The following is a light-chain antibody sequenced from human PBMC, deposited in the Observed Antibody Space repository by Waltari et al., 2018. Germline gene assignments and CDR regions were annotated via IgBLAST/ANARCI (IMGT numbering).Light chain of an antibody. CDR1: ETISNW. CDR3: QEYIGGT. CDR2: LAT. V-gene: IGKV1-5*03. Sequence: DIQMTQSPSSLSAAFGARVTITCRASETISNWLAWYQQKPGSVPKLLIFLATILDRGLPSRFTGSGFGTEFTLTISSLEPEDFATYYCQEYIGGTFGQGTKVEIK. J-gene: IGKJ1*01.